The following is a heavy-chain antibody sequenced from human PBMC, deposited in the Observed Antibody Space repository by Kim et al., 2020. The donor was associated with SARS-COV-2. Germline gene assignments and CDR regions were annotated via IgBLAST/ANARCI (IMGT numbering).Heavy chain of an antibody. D-gene: IGHD3-10*01. CDR1: GGSISSSNW. CDR2: IYHSGST. V-gene: IGHV4-4*02. J-gene: IGHJ3*02. Sequence: SETLSLTCAVSGGSISSSNWWSWVRQPPWKGLEWIGEIYHSGSTNYNPSLKSRVTISVDKSKNQFFLKLSSVTAADTAVYYCASFGELSQRGHDAFDIWGQGTMDTVSS. CDR3: ASFGELSQRGHDAFDI.